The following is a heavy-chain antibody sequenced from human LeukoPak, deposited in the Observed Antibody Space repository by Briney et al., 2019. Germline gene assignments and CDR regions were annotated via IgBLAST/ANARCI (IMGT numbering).Heavy chain of an antibody. CDR1: GGSFSGYH. D-gene: IGHD5-18*01. J-gene: IGHJ4*02. Sequence: SETLSLTCAVYGGSFSGYHWSWIRQPPGKGLEWIGEINHSGSTYYNPSLKSRVTISVDTSKNQFSLKLSSVTAADTAVYYCARGLLGYSYGWPLTYYFDYWGQGTLVTVSS. CDR2: INHSGST. CDR3: ARGLLGYSYGWPLTYYFDY. V-gene: IGHV4-34*01.